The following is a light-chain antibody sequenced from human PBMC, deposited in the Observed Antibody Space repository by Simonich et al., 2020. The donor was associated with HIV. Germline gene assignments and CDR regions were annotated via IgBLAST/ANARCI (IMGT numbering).Light chain of an antibody. Sequence: QSVLAQPPSVSGAPGQRVTISCTGSSSNIGAGYDLHWYQQFPGTAPKLLISGNNNRPSGVPDRFSGSKSGTSASLAITGLQAEDEADYYCQSYDSSLSGVVFGGGTKLTIL. CDR2: GNN. CDR3: QSYDSSLSGVV. V-gene: IGLV1-40*01. J-gene: IGLJ2*01. CDR1: SSNIGAGYD.